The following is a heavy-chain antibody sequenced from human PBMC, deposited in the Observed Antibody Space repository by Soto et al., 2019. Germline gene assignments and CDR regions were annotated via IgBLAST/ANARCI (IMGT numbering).Heavy chain of an antibody. CDR2: IIRIFGTA. CDR3: ASRPYSSCWSKGRAMSDYFDY. J-gene: IGHJ4*02. D-gene: IGHD6-19*01. CDR1: GGTFSSYA. Sequence: QVQLVQSGAEVKKPGSSVKVSCKASGGTFSSYAISWVRQAPGQGLEWVGGIIRIFGTANYAQKFQGRVTITADESTSTAYMALSRMRTEDTAVYYCASRPYSSCWSKGRAMSDYFDYWGQGTLVTVSS. V-gene: IGHV1-69*01.